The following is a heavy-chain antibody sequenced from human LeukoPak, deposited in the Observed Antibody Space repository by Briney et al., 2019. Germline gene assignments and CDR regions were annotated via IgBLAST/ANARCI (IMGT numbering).Heavy chain of an antibody. CDR1: GFTFDDYG. CDR3: AKDSDYGDYVGYFDY. D-gene: IGHD4-17*01. J-gene: IGHJ4*02. Sequence: AGGSLRLSCAASGFTFDDYGMSWVRQAPGKGLEWVAFIRYDGSNKYYADSVKGRFTISRDNSKNTLYLQMNSLRAEDTAVYYCAKDSDYGDYVGYFDYWGQGTLVTVSS. CDR2: IRYDGSNK. V-gene: IGHV3-30*02.